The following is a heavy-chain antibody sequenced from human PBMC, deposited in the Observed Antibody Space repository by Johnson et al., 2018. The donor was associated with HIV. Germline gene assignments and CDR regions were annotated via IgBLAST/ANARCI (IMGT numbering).Heavy chain of an antibody. CDR1: GFTFSSYD. J-gene: IGHJ3*02. D-gene: IGHD3-10*01. V-gene: IGHV3-13*01. CDR2: IGTAGDT. Sequence: VQLVESGGGLIQPGGSLRLSCAASGFTFSSYDMHWVRQATGKGLEWVSAIGTAGDTYYPGSVNGRFTISRENAKNSLYLQMTSLRAGDTAVYYCARDTHGEGAFDIWGQGTMVTVSS. CDR3: ARDTHGEGAFDI.